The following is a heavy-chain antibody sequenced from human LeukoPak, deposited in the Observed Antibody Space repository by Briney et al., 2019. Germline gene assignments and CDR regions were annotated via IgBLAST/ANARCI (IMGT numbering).Heavy chain of an antibody. CDR1: GGSISSYY. V-gene: IGHV4-59*08. J-gene: IGHJ6*04. CDR2: IYYSGST. D-gene: IGHD2-8*01. Sequence: SETLTLTCTVSGGSISSYYLSWIRQPPGKGLEWIGYIYYSGSTNYKPSLKSRVTIALDTSKTQFSLKLSSVTAADTAVYYCSRSSWSPLVDVWGKGTTVTVSS. CDR3: SRSSWSPLVDV.